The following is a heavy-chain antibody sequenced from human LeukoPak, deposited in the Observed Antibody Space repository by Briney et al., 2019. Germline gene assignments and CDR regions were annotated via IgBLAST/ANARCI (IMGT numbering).Heavy chain of an antibody. CDR2: IKQDGSEK. D-gene: IGHD3-16*01. Sequence: GGSLRLSCAASGFTFSGYWMSWVRQAPGKGLEWVANIKQDGSEKYYVDSVKGRFTISRDNAKDSLYLQMNSLRDEDTAVYYCARGGRGSYLWGQGTLVTVSS. V-gene: IGHV3-7*04. CDR3: ARGGRGSYL. J-gene: IGHJ4*02. CDR1: GFTFSGYW.